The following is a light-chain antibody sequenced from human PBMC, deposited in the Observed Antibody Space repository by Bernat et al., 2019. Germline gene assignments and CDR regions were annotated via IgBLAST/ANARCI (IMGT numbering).Light chain of an antibody. CDR3: QQYDTFPGDI. Sequence: EIVLTQSPGTLSLSPGERATLSCRASQSVSSNYLAWYQHKPGQAPRLLIYGASTRASGISDRFSGSGSGTDFTLTISRLEPEDFAVYYCQQYDTFPGDIFGQGTKLEI. J-gene: IGKJ2*01. V-gene: IGKV3-20*01. CDR1: QSVSSNY. CDR2: GAS.